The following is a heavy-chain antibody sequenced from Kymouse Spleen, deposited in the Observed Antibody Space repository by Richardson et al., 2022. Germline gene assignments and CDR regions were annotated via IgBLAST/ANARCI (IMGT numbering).Heavy chain of an antibody. D-gene: IGHD6-6*01. J-gene: IGHJ4*02. CDR2: ISSSSSYI. V-gene: IGHV3-21*03. Sequence: EVQLVESGGGLVKPGGSLRLSCAASGFTFSSYSMNWVRQAPGKGLEWVSSISSSSSYIYYADSVKGRFTISRDNAKNSLYLQMNSLRAEDTAVYYCARDGGIAARPDYFDYWGQGTLVTVSS. CDR3: ARDGGIAARPDYFDY. CDR1: GFTFSSYS.